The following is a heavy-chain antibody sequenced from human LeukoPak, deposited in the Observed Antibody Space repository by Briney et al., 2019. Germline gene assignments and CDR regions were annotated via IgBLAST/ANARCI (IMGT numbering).Heavy chain of an antibody. J-gene: IGHJ4*02. CDR1: GGSFSGYY. CDR2: ISHSGST. V-gene: IGHV4-34*01. Sequence: SETLSLTCAVYGGSFSGYYWSWIRQPPGKGLEWIGEISHSGSTNYNPSLKSRVTIFVDTSKNQFSLKLNSVTAADTAVHYCARQYSSSSEAYFDYWGQGTLVTVSS. D-gene: IGHD6-6*01. CDR3: ARQYSSSSEAYFDY.